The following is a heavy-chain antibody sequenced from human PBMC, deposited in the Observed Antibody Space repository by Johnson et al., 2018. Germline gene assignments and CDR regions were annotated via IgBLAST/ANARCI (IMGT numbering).Heavy chain of an antibody. J-gene: IGHJ4*02. D-gene: IGHD3-10*01. V-gene: IGHV3-48*02. Sequence: VQLVESGGGLVQPGGSLRLSCAASGFTFSTYSMNWVRQAPGKGLEWVSYISRSGSTIYYADSVKGRFTISRDNAKNSLYLQMHSLRDEDTAVYYCARFEAYGDYWGQGTLVTVSS. CDR3: ARFEAYGDY. CDR1: GFTFSTYS. CDR2: ISRSGSTI.